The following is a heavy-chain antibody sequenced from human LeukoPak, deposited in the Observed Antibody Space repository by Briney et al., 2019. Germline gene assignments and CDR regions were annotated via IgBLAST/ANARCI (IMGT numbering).Heavy chain of an antibody. CDR1: GGTFISYA. Sequence: ASVKVSCKASGGTFISYAISWVRQAPGQGLEWMGGIIPIFGTANYAQKFQGRVTITADESTSTAYMELSSLRSEDTAVYYCARGPRITMVGYYYYYMDVWGKGTTVTISS. D-gene: IGHD3-10*01. V-gene: IGHV1-69*13. CDR2: IIPIFGTA. CDR3: ARGPRITMVGYYYYYMDV. J-gene: IGHJ6*03.